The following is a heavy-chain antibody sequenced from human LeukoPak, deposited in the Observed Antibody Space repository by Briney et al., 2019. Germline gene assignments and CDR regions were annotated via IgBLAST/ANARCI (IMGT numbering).Heavy chain of an antibody. CDR3: AKSVAIYFYYGLDV. Sequence: GGSLRLSCAASEFTFSSYAMSWVRQTPGKGLEWVSAISGSGGSTYYADSVKGRFTISRDNFKNTLFLQMDSLRAEDTAPYYCAKSVAIYFYYGLDVWGQGTTVTVSS. D-gene: IGHD3-3*01. CDR2: ISGSGGST. V-gene: IGHV3-23*01. J-gene: IGHJ6*02. CDR1: EFTFSSYA.